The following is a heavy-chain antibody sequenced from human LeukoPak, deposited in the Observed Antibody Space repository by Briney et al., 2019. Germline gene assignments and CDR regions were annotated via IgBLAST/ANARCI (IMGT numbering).Heavy chain of an antibody. J-gene: IGHJ6*03. CDR2: MNPNSGNT. D-gene: IGHD3-10*01. Sequence: ASVKVSCKASGYTFTSYDINWVRQATGQGLEWMGWMNPNSGNTGYAQKFQGSVTMTRNTSISTAYMELSSLRSEDTAVYYCARGLWRFGELNYYYMDVWGKGTTVTVSS. CDR1: GYTFTSYD. V-gene: IGHV1-8*01. CDR3: ARGLWRFGELNYYYMDV.